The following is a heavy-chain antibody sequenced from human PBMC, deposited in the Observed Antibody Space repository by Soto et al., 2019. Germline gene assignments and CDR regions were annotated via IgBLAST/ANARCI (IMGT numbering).Heavy chain of an antibody. CDR2: TYYRSKWYN. D-gene: IGHD2-2*01. Sequence: SQTLSLTCAISGDGVSSNSAAWNWIRQSPSRGLEWLGRTYYRSKWYNDYAVSVKSRITINPDTSKNQFSLQLNSVTPEDTAVYYCARGAIVVVPAAMTFFDYWGQGTLVTVSS. J-gene: IGHJ4*02. V-gene: IGHV6-1*01. CDR1: GDGVSSNSAA. CDR3: ARGAIVVVPAAMTFFDY.